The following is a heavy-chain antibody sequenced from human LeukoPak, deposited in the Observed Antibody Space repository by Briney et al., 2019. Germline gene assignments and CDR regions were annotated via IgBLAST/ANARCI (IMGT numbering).Heavy chain of an antibody. D-gene: IGHD2-15*01. CDR2: MSSTGSII. V-gene: IGHV3-48*02. Sequence: AGGSLRLSCAASGFTFSNHGMNWVRQAPGKGLEWLSFMSSTGSIIHYADSVKGRFTISRDNAKNSLCLQMNSLRDEDTAVYYCARDRGSNDPIDYWGQGTLVTVSS. CDR1: GFTFSNHG. CDR3: ARDRGSNDPIDY. J-gene: IGHJ4*02.